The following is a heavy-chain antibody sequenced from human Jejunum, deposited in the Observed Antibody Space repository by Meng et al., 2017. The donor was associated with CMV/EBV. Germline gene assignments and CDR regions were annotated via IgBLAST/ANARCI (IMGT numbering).Heavy chain of an antibody. CDR3: ARGSIFVSFDS. D-gene: IGHD3-3*01. Sequence: QVLLQESGQGLVEPSQPLSLTCSVSGGSIGSGDYYWSWIRQPPGKGLEWIGYIHDTGSTSHNPPLKSRVDISLGTSKNQFSLTLNSVTAEDTAVYFCARGSIFVSFDSWGQGTLVTVSS. J-gene: IGHJ4*02. V-gene: IGHV4-30-4*08. CDR1: GGSIGSGDYY. CDR2: IHDTGST.